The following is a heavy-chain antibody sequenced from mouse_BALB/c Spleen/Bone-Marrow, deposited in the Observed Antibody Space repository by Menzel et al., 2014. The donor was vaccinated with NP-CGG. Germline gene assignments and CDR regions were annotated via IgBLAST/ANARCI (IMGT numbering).Heavy chain of an antibody. CDR2: IWGGGST. D-gene: IGHD2-4*01. CDR3: ARIYFDFDGFAY. Sequence: VKVVESGPGLVAPSQSLSITCTVSGFSLTDCGVSWIRQPPGKGLEWLGVIWGGGSTYYNSALKSRLSISKDNSKSXVFLKMNSLQTDDTAMYYCARIYFDFDGFAYWGQGTLVTVSA. J-gene: IGHJ3*01. V-gene: IGHV2-6-5*01. CDR1: GFSLTDCG.